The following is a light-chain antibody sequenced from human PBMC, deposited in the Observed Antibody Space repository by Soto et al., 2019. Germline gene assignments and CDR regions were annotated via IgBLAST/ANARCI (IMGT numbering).Light chain of an antibody. V-gene: IGLV2-8*01. Sequence: QSVLTQPPSASRSPGQSVTISCTGTSSDVGGYNYVSWYQQHPGKAPKLMIYEVSKRPSGVPDRFSGSKSGNTASLTISGLQAEDEADYYCCSYTSSSTPWVFGTGTKVTV. CDR3: CSYTSSSTPWV. CDR2: EVS. J-gene: IGLJ1*01. CDR1: SSDVGGYNY.